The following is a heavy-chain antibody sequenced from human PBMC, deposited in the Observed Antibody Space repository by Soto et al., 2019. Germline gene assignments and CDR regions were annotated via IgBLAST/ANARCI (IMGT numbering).Heavy chain of an antibody. V-gene: IGHV3-72*01. J-gene: IGHJ4*02. Sequence: VQLVESGGGLVQPGGSLRLSCAASGLTFSDRYMDWVRQAPGKGLEWVGRIRKKSNSYTTEYAASVKGRFIISRDDSTNSLYLQMSSLKTADTAVYYCTTVTTVDYYFDYWGQGTLVTVSS. CDR1: GLTFSDRY. D-gene: IGHD4-17*01. CDR3: TTVTTVDYYFDY. CDR2: IRKKSNSYTT.